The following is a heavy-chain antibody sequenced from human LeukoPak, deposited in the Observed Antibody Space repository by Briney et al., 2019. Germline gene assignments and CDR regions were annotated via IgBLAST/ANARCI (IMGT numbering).Heavy chain of an antibody. CDR2: IWYDGSNK. CDR1: GFSFSSYG. CDR3: ASHGGL. Sequence: GGSLRLSCAASGFSFSSYGMHWVRQAPGKGLEWVAVIWYDGSNKNYADSVKGRFTISRDNSKNMLYLQMNSLRVEDMAVYYCASHGGLWGQGTLVTVSS. D-gene: IGHD5-12*01. V-gene: IGHV3-33*01. J-gene: IGHJ4*02.